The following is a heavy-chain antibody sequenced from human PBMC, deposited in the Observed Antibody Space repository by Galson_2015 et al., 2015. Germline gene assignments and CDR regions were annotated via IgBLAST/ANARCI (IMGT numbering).Heavy chain of an antibody. J-gene: IGHJ2*01. Sequence: ETLSLTCTVSGGSISSSRYYWGWIRQPPGKGLEWIGSIYYSGSTYYNPSLKSRVTISVDTSKNQFSLKLSSVTAADTAVCYCARRGTVTTEALYFDLWGRGTLVTVSS. CDR1: GGSISSSRYY. CDR2: IYYSGST. D-gene: IGHD4-17*01. V-gene: IGHV4-39*01. CDR3: ARRGTVTTEALYFDL.